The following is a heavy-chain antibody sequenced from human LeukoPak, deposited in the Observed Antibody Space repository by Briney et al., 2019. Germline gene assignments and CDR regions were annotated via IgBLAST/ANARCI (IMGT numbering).Heavy chain of an antibody. Sequence: SETLSLTCAVSGGSITSNNWWSWAGRPPGKGLEGIGYIYHSGSTYYNPSLKSRVTISVDRSKNQLSLKLSSVTAADTAVYYCARELRDAFDIWGQGTMVTVSA. CDR3: ARELRDAFDI. V-gene: IGHV4-4*02. CDR1: GGSITSNNW. J-gene: IGHJ3*02. D-gene: IGHD4-17*01. CDR2: IYHSGST.